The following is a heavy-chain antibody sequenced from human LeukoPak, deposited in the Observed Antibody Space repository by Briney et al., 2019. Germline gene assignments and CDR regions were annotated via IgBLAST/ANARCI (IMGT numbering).Heavy chain of an antibody. Sequence: GGSLRLSCAASGFTFSSYAMSWVRQAPGKGLEWVSAISGSGGSTYYADSVKGRFTISRDNSKDTLYLQMNSLRAEDTAVYYCANRRGPKGGYFDYWGQGTLVTVSS. J-gene: IGHJ4*02. CDR3: ANRRGPKGGYFDY. CDR2: ISGSGGST. D-gene: IGHD3-10*01. V-gene: IGHV3-23*01. CDR1: GFTFSSYA.